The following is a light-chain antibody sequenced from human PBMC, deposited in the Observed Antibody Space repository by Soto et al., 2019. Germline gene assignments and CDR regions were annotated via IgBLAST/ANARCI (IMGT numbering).Light chain of an antibody. V-gene: IGLV1-44*01. Sequence: QSALTQPPSASGPPGPRVTISCSGSSSNIGRNTVKWYRQLPGTAPKLLIGSRDQRPPGVPDRFSGSQSGTSASLAISGLQSEDEADYICAAWDDSLNAWAFGGGTKLTVL. CDR3: AAWDDSLNAWA. CDR2: SRD. CDR1: SSNIGRNT. J-gene: IGLJ3*02.